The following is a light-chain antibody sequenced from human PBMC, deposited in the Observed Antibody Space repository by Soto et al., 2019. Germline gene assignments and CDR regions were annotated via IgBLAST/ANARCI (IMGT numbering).Light chain of an antibody. V-gene: IGKV3-20*01. J-gene: IGKJ4*01. CDR2: GSS. CDR3: QHYGSSLALT. Sequence: PGERVTLSCRTSQSISSRYLAWYQHKPGQAPRLLIYGSSSRATGVPDRFSGSGSGTDFTLTISRLEPEDFAVYYCQHYGSSLALTFGGGTKVEI. CDR1: QSISSRY.